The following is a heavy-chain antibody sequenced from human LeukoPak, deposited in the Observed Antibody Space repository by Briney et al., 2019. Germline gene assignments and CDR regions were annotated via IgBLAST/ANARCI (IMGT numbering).Heavy chain of an antibody. CDR1: GGSISSYY. V-gene: IGHV4-4*09. CDR3: ARHGARIHLWLDY. Sequence: PSETLSLTCTVSGGSISSYYWSWIRQPPGKTLEWIGYIQPSGNTDYSPSLKSRVTISVDTSKNQFSLNLTSVTAADTAVYYCARHGARIHLWLDYWGQGTLVTVSS. J-gene: IGHJ4*02. D-gene: IGHD5-18*01. CDR2: IQPSGNT.